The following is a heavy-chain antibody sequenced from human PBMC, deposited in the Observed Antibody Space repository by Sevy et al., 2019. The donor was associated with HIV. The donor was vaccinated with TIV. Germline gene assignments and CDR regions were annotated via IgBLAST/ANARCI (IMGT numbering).Heavy chain of an antibody. J-gene: IGHJ4*02. CDR3: ARLRVIASAPYYFDY. D-gene: IGHD2-21*01. CDR2: ISSGNTYT. V-gene: IGHV3-11*06. Sequence: GGSLRLSCAASGLIFSDYYMGWVRQAPGKGLEWVADISSGNTYTNYADSVKGRFTISRDNAKKSLCLQMNTLRAEDTAVYYCARLRVIASAPYYFDYWGQGALVTVSS. CDR1: GLIFSDYY.